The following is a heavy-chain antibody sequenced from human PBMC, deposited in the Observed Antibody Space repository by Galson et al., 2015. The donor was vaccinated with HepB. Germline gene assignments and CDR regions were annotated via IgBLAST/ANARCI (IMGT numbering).Heavy chain of an antibody. CDR2: IFYTGKT. CDR1: GGSIINNDYY. J-gene: IGHJ4*02. CDR3: ARHGGDDLSSRPHPVDY. Sequence: ETLSLTCSVSGGSIINNDYYWGWIRQPPGKGLEWIGSIFYTGKTFYNPSLKSRVIISVDRSKNQFSLKLYSVTAADTAIFYCARHGGDDLSSRPHPVDYWGRGTLVTVSS. V-gene: IGHV4-39*01. D-gene: IGHD5-24*01.